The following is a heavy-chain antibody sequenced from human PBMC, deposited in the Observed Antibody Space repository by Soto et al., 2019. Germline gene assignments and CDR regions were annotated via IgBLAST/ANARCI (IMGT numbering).Heavy chain of an antibody. Sequence: QLQLQESGPGLVKPSETLSLTCTVSGGSISSSSYYWGWIRQPPGKGLEWIGSIYYSGSTYYNPSLKSRVTISVDTSKNQFSLKLSSVTAADTAVYYCARSYARYSSGWSAPPGYFQHWGQGTLVTVSS. CDR1: GGSISSSSYY. D-gene: IGHD6-19*01. J-gene: IGHJ1*01. V-gene: IGHV4-39*01. CDR3: ARSYARYSSGWSAPPGYFQH. CDR2: IYYSGST.